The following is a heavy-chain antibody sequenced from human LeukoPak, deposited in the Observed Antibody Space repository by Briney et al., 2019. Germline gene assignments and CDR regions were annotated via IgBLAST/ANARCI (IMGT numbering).Heavy chain of an antibody. J-gene: IGHJ4*02. CDR1: GYTFTRYY. CDR3: ARGGEGPRLAGSF. V-gene: IGHV1-46*01. D-gene: IGHD6-19*01. CDR2: INPSGGST. Sequence: ASVKVSCKASGYTFTRYYIHWVRQAPGQGPKWMGMINPSGGSTTYAQRFQGRVTMTRDMSTSTVFMELSSLRSEDTAVYYCARGGEGPRLAGSFWGQGTLVTVSS.